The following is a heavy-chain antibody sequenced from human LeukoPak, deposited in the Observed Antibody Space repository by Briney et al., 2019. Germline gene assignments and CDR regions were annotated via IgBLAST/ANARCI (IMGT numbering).Heavy chain of an antibody. CDR2: ISSSGGST. CDR1: GFTFSSYA. D-gene: IGHD5-12*01. Sequence: GGSLRLSCAASGFTFSSYAVSWVRQAPGKGLQWVSAISSSGGSTYYADSVKGRFTISRDNSKNTLYLQMNSLRAEDTAVYYGAKPYSGYSSFDYWGQGTLVTVSS. CDR3: AKPYSGYSSFDY. J-gene: IGHJ4*02. V-gene: IGHV3-23*01.